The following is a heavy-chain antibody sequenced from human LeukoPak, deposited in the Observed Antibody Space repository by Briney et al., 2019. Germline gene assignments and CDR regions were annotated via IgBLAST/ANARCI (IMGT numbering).Heavy chain of an antibody. J-gene: IGHJ4*02. D-gene: IGHD5-18*01. V-gene: IGHV1-69*05. CDR2: IIPIFGTA. CDR1: GGTFSSYA. CDR3: ARVAVAESGYSYGCYFDY. Sequence: SVKVSCKASGGTFSSYAISWVRQAPGQGLEWMGGIIPIFGTANYAQKFQGRVTITTDESTSTAYMELSSLRSEDTAVYYCARVAVAESGYSYGCYFDYWGQGTLVTVSS.